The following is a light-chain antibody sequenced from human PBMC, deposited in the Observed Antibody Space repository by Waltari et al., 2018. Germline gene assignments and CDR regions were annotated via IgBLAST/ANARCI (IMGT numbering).Light chain of an antibody. CDR1: QSVSSH. CDR3: QQYNNWPYT. Sequence: EIVMTQSPATLSVSPGERATLSCRASQSVSSHLACYQQKPGQAPRLLIYGASTRATGIPARFSGSGSGTEFTLTISSMQSEDFAVYYCQQYNNWPYTFGQGTKLEIK. V-gene: IGKV3-15*01. J-gene: IGKJ2*01. CDR2: GAS.